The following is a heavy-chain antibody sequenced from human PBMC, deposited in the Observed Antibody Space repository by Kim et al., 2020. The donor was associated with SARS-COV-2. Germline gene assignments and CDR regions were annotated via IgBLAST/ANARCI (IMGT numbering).Heavy chain of an antibody. CDR3: ARAPDVYAQFDY. CDR2: IYDRGST. D-gene: IGHD2-8*01. Sequence: SETLSLTCTVSGGSISSYYWSWIRQPQGKGLEWIGYIYDRGSTNYNPSLKSRVTISVDTSKNQFSLKLNSVTAADTAVYCCARAPDVYAQFDYWGQGTLVTVSS. CDR1: GGSISSYY. V-gene: IGHV4-59*13. J-gene: IGHJ4*02.